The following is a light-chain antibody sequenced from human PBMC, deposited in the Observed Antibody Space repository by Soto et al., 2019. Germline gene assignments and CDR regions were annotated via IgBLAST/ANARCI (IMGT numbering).Light chain of an antibody. CDR3: SSYTSSNTEV. CDR1: TRDVGAYNY. J-gene: IGLJ1*01. V-gene: IGLV2-14*01. Sequence: QSVLTQPASVSGSPGQSIAISCIGTTRDVGAYNYVSWYQQHPGKAPKLIIYDVGSRPSGVSDRFSGSKSGNTASLTISGLQAEDEADYYCSSYTSSNTEVFGTGTQLTVL. CDR2: DVG.